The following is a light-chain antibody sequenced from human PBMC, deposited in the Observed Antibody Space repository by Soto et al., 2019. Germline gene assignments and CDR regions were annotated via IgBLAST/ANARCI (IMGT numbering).Light chain of an antibody. CDR1: QSVSSIY. V-gene: IGKV3-20*01. Sequence: EIVLTQSPGTLSLSPGERATLSCRASQSVSSIYLAWYQQKPGQAPRLLIYGASSRPTGIPDRFSGSGSGTNFTLTISRLEPEDFAVYYCQQYGSSPWTFGRGTKVDIK. CDR3: QQYGSSPWT. CDR2: GAS. J-gene: IGKJ1*01.